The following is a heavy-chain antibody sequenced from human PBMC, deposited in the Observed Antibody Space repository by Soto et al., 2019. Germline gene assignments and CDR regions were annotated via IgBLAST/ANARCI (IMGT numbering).Heavy chain of an antibody. CDR2: ISTYNGNT. D-gene: IGHD3-22*01. Sequence: QVQLVQSGAEVKKPGASVKVSCKASGYTFTTYGMSWVRQAPGQRLDWMGWISTYNGNTKYAERLQGRVTMTPDTPTSTTYMELSSLRSDGTAVYDCATGPPDYYDNSGHYFLDYWCQGTLVTASS. CDR1: GYTFTTYG. J-gene: IGHJ4*02. V-gene: IGHV1-18*01. CDR3: ATGPPDYYDNSGHYFLDY.